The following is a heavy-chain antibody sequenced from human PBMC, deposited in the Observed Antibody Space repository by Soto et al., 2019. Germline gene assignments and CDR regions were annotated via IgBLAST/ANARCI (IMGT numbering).Heavy chain of an antibody. CDR2: IYYSGST. J-gene: IGHJ4*02. CDR1: GGSISSSSYY. V-gene: IGHV4-39*01. Sequence: QLQLQESGPGLVKPSENLSLTCTVSGGSISSSSYYWGWIRQPPGKGLEWIGSIYYSGSTYYNPSLKSRVTISVDTSKNQFSLKLSSVTAADTAVYYCAGGPQAVAGTLGYFDYWGQGTLVTVSS. D-gene: IGHD6-19*01. CDR3: AGGPQAVAGTLGYFDY.